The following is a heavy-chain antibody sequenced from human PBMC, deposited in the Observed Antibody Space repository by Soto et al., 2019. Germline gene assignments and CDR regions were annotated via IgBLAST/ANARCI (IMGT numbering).Heavy chain of an antibody. CDR2: ISAYNGNT. Sequence: ASVKVSCKASGYTFTSYGISWVRQAPGQGLEWMGWISAYNGNTNYAQKLQGRVTMTTDTSTSTAYMELRSLRSDDTAVYYCARDDLPTTYGSGSYYTVIWYWGKGILVTVSS. J-gene: IGHJ4*02. CDR3: ARDDLPTTYGSGSYYTVIWY. D-gene: IGHD3-10*01. CDR1: GYTFTSYG. V-gene: IGHV1-18*01.